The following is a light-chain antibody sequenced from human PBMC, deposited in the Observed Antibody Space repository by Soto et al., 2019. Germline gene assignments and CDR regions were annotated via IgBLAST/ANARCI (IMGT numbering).Light chain of an antibody. CDR1: TSDVGGYNY. V-gene: IGLV2-8*01. CDR3: AAWDDTLNGQV. J-gene: IGLJ3*02. Sequence: QSALTQPPSASGSPGQSVTISCTGTTSDVGGYNYVSWYQLHPDKVPKLIIYEVNKRPSGVPDRFSGSKSGSTASLTVSGLQAEDEATYYCAAWDDTLNGQVFGGGTQLTVL. CDR2: EVN.